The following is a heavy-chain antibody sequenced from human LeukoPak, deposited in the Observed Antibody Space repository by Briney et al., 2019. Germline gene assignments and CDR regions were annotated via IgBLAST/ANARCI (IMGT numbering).Heavy chain of an antibody. CDR3: AGPGPRDY. J-gene: IGHJ4*02. Sequence: SGTLSLTCAVYGGSFSGYYWSWIRQPPGKGLEWIGEINHSGSTYYNPSLKSRVTISVDRSKNQFSLKLSSVTAADTAVYYCAGPGPRDYWGQGTLVTVSS. CDR1: GGSFSGYY. CDR2: INHSGST. V-gene: IGHV4-34*01.